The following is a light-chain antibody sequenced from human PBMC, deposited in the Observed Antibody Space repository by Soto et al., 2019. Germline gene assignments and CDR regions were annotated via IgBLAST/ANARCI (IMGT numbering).Light chain of an antibody. CDR1: SGHRNYA. Sequence: QPVLTQSPSASASLGASVKLTCTLDSGHRNYAIAWHQQQPGKGPRYLMKVNSDGSHNQGDGIPGRFSGSSSGAERYLIISSLQSEDEADYYCQTWGTGIPFGGGTKQTVL. V-gene: IGLV4-69*02. J-gene: IGLJ3*02. CDR3: QTWGTGIP. CDR2: VNSDGSH.